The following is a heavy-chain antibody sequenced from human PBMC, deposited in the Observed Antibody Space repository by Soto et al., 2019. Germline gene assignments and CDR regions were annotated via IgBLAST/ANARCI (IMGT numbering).Heavy chain of an antibody. J-gene: IGHJ6*02. CDR1: GGSISSGDYY. Sequence: PSETLSLTCTVSGGSISSGDYYWSWIRQPPGKGLEWIGYIYYSGSTYYNPSLKSRVTISVDTSKNQFSLKLSSVTAADTAVYHCARAIHDYVGQPRYYYGMDVWGQGTTVTVSS. V-gene: IGHV4-30-4*01. CDR3: ARAIHDYVGQPRYYYGMDV. D-gene: IGHD4-17*01. CDR2: IYYSGST.